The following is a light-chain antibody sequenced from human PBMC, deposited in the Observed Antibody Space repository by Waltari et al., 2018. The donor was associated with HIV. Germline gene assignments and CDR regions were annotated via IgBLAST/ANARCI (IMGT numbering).Light chain of an antibody. V-gene: IGLV6-57*03. J-gene: IGLJ3*02. Sequence: NFMLTQPHSVSGSPGKPVTISCTLRSGTIAATSVRWYQQRPGSAPTTVIYEDNQRPSGVPDRFSGSIDSSSNSASLIISGLKTEDEADYYCQSSDSSNWVFGGGTKVTVL. CDR3: QSSDSSNWV. CDR2: EDN. CDR1: SGTIAATS.